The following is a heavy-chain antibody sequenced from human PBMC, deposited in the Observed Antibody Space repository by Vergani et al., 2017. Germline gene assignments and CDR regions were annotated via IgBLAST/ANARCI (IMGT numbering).Heavy chain of an antibody. CDR1: GFTFSSYG. CDR3: AKDXGYSDGEPSPSAYYYYYYMDV. J-gene: IGHJ6*03. Sequence: QVQLVESGGGVVQPGRSLRLSCAASGFTFSSYGMHWVRQAPGKGLEWVAVISYDGSNKYYADSVKGRFTISRDNSKNTLYLQMNSLRAEDTAVYYCAKDXGYSDGEPSPSAYYYYYYMDVWGKGTTVTVSS. D-gene: IGHD5-18*01. CDR2: ISYDGSNK. V-gene: IGHV3-30*18.